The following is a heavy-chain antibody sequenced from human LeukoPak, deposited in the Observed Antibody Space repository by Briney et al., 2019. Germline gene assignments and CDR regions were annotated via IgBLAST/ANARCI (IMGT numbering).Heavy chain of an antibody. Sequence: PSETLSLTCSVSGVSISIYYWSWIRQPAGKGLEWIGRIYTSGSTNYNPSLKSRVTMSVDTSKNQFSLKLSSVTAADTAVYYCARARPITPNNWFDPWGQGTLVTVSS. CDR1: GVSISIYY. V-gene: IGHV4-4*07. CDR2: IYTSGST. J-gene: IGHJ5*02. CDR3: ARARPITPNNWFDP.